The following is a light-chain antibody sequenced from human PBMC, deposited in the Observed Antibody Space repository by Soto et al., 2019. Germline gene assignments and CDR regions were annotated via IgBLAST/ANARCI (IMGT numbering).Light chain of an antibody. CDR3: QQANSFPRT. CDR2: SAS. CDR1: QGFSTW. Sequence: DIQMTQSPSSVSASVGDRVTITCRASQGFSTWLAWYRRKPGRAPELLIYSASSLHSGVPSRFSGSGSGPDFTLTISSLQPEDFATYYCQQANSFPRTFGGGTEVEIK. J-gene: IGKJ4*01. V-gene: IGKV1-12*01.